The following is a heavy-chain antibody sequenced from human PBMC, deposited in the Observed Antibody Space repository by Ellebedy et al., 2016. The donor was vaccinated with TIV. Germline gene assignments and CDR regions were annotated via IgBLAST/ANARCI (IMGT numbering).Heavy chain of an antibody. J-gene: IGHJ4*02. V-gene: IGHV1-18*01. CDR3: ARSLNYDVLTGYYLVMGYLDY. Sequence: AASVKVSCKASGYTFTHYDISWVRQAPGQGLEWMGWISPNNGNTKLAQNFQGRVTMTTDTSTNITYMELRSLRSDDTAAYYCARSLNYDVLTGYYLVMGYLDYWGQGTLVTVSA. D-gene: IGHD3-9*01. CDR1: GYTFTHYD. CDR2: ISPNNGNT.